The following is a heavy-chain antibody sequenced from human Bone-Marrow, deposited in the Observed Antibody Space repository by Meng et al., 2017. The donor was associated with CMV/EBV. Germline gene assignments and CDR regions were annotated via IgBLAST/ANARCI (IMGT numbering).Heavy chain of an antibody. J-gene: IGHJ6*02. CDR2: INPSGGST. Sequence: ASVKVSCKASGYTFTSYYMHWVRQAPGQGLEWMGIINPSGGSTSYAQKFQGRVTMTRDTSTSTVYMEPSSLRSEDTAVYYCARDHDWPVITAPYGTDVWGQGTTVTVSS. CDR3: ARDHDWPVITAPYGTDV. D-gene: IGHD3-22*01. CDR1: GYTFTSYY. V-gene: IGHV1-46*01.